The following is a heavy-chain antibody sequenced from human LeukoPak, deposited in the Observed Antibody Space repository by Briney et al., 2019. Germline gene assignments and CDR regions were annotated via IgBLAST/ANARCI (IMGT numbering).Heavy chain of an antibody. CDR2: IYYSGST. V-gene: IGHV4-59*12. CDR3: ARERGNYVDY. J-gene: IGHJ4*02. CDR1: GGSISSYY. D-gene: IGHD4-11*01. Sequence: PSETLSLTCTVSGGSISSYYWSWVRQPPGKGLVWIGYIYYSGSTNYNPSLKSRVTISVDTSKNQFSLQLNSVNPEDTAVYYCARERGNYVDYWGQGTLVTVSS.